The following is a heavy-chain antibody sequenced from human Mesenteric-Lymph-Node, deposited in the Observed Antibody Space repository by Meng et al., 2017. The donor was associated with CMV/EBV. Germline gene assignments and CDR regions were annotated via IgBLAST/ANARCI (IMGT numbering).Heavy chain of an antibody. V-gene: IGHV3-30*14. J-gene: IGHJ4*02. CDR3: ARDLGQWTDY. CDR1: GFTFSSYW. CDR2: ISYDGSNK. Sequence: GESLKISCAASGFTFSSYWMSWVRQAPGKGLEWVAVISYDGSNKYYADSVKGRFTISRDNSKNTVYLQMNSLRGADTAVYYCARDLGQWTDYWGQGTLVTVSS. D-gene: IGHD6-19*01.